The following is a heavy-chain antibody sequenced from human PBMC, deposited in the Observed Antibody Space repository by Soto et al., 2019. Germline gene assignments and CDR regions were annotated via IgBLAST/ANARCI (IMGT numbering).Heavy chain of an antibody. V-gene: IGHV1-3*01. D-gene: IGHD3-16*02. CDR3: ARGSPPGYPQGGFDY. J-gene: IGHJ4*02. Sequence: ASVKVSCKASGYTFTSYAMHWVRQAPGQRLEWMGWINAGNGNTKYSQKFQGRVTITRDTSASTAYMELSSLRSEDTAVYYCARGSPPGYPQGGFDYWGQGTLVTVSS. CDR1: GYTFTSYA. CDR2: INAGNGNT.